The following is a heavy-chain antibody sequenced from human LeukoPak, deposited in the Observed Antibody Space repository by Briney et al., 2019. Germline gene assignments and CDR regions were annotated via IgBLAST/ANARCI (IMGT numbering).Heavy chain of an antibody. Sequence: QPGRSLRLSCAASGFTFSSYGMHSVRQAPGKGLEWVAVIWYDGSNKYYADSVKGRFTISRDNSKNTLYLQINSLRAEDTAVYYCARYYYDSSGYSPFDYWGQGTLLTVSS. CDR1: GFTFSSYG. J-gene: IGHJ4*02. CDR3: ARYYYDSSGYSPFDY. CDR2: IWYDGSNK. V-gene: IGHV3-33*01. D-gene: IGHD3-22*01.